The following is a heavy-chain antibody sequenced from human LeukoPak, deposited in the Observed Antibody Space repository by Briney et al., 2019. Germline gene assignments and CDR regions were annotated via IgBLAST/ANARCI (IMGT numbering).Heavy chain of an antibody. CDR2: IYYSGST. CDR1: GGSISSGGYS. Sequence: PSETLSLTCTVSGGSISSGGYSWSWIRQHTGKGLEWIGYIYYSGSTYYNPSLKSRVTISVDTSKNQFSLKLSSVTAADTAVYYCAGFITRIFGVGWFDPWGQGTLVTVSS. V-gene: IGHV4-31*03. D-gene: IGHD3-3*01. J-gene: IGHJ5*02. CDR3: AGFITRIFGVGWFDP.